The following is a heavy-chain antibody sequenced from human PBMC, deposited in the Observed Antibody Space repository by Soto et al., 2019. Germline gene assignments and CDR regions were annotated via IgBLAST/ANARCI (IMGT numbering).Heavy chain of an antibody. CDR3: ARMATFGSLNWFDP. CDR1: GYSFTNND. CDR2: MNPGSGDT. D-gene: IGHD3-16*01. Sequence: ASVKVSCKASGYSFTNNDVSWVRQATGQGLEWMGWMNPGSGDTGYAQKFQGRVTMTRDISIATAYMELSSLRSDDTAIYYCARMATFGSLNWFDPWGQGTQVTXSS. J-gene: IGHJ5*02. V-gene: IGHV1-8*01.